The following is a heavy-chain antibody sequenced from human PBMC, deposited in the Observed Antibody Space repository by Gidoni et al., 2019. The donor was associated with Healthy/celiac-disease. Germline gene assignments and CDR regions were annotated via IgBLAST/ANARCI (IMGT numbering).Heavy chain of an antibody. V-gene: IGHV3-33*01. CDR1: GFTFSSYG. Sequence: GVVQPGRSLRLSCAASGFTFSSYGMHWVRQAPGKGLEWVAVIWYDGSNIYYADSVKGRFTISRDNSKNTLYLQMNSMRAEDTAVYYCARETTPQNDGDYAYYYYYGMDVWGQGTTATVSS. J-gene: IGHJ6*02. CDR2: IWYDGSNI. CDR3: ARETTPQNDGDYAYYYYYGMDV. D-gene: IGHD4-17*01.